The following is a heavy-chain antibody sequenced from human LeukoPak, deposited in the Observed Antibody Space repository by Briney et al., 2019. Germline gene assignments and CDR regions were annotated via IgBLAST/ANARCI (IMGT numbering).Heavy chain of an antibody. Sequence: GGSLRLSCAASGFTFSNLGMHWVRQAPGKGLEWVAVIWSDGSNQYYADSVRGRFTISRDNSKNTLYLQMNSLRAEDTAVYYCAGDLGGLGNFWGQGTLVTVSS. D-gene: IGHD7-27*01. V-gene: IGHV3-33*01. CDR2: IWSDGSNQ. CDR1: GFTFSNLG. CDR3: AGDLGGLGNF. J-gene: IGHJ4*02.